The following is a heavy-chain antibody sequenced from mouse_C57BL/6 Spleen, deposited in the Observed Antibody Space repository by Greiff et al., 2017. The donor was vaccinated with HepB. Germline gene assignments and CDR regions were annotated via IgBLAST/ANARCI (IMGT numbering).Heavy chain of an antibody. CDR1: GYTFTDYE. V-gene: IGHV1-15*01. CDR3: TRGANWDRYFDV. Sequence: VQLQESGAELVRPGASVTLSCKASGYTFTDYEMHWVKQTPVHGLEWIGAIDPETGGTAYNQKFKGKAILTADKSSSTAYMELRSLTSEDSAVYYCTRGANWDRYFDVWGTGTTVTVSS. CDR2: IDPETGGT. D-gene: IGHD4-1*01. J-gene: IGHJ1*03.